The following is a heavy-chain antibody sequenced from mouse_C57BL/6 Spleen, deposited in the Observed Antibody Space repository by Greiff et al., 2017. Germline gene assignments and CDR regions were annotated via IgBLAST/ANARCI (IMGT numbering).Heavy chain of an antibody. V-gene: IGHV2-2*01. CDR1: GFSLTSYG. J-gene: IGHJ4*01. CDR2: IWSGGST. CDR3: ASYYYGSSRYYYAMDY. Sequence: VQLQESGPGLVQPSQSLSITCTVSGFSLTSYGVHWVRQSPGKGLEWLGVIWSGGSTDYNAAFISRLSISKDNSKSQVFFKMNSLQADDTAIYYCASYYYGSSRYYYAMDYWGQGTSVTVSS. D-gene: IGHD1-1*01.